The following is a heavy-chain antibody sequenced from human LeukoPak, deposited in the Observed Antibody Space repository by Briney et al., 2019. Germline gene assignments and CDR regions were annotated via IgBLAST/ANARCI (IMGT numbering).Heavy chain of an antibody. D-gene: IGHD3-16*02. CDR2: ISSSSSYI. Sequence: EGSLRLSCAASGFTFSSYSMNWVRQAPGKGLEWVSSISSSSSYIYYADSVKGRFTISRDNAKNSPYLQMNSLRAEDTAVYYCARVRYRQLVSYWGQGTLVTVSS. CDR3: ARVRYRQLVSY. V-gene: IGHV3-21*01. J-gene: IGHJ4*02. CDR1: GFTFSSYS.